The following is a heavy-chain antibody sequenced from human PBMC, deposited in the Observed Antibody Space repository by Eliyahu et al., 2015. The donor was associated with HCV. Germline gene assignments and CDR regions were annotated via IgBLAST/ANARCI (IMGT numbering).Heavy chain of an antibody. CDR1: GXPVSTYI. CDR3: ARGGYCSGGSCYEVY. V-gene: IGHV3-53*01. D-gene: IGHD2-15*01. CDR2: IYSGGXT. Sequence: EVQLVESGGGLIQPGGSLTLSCAXSGXPVSTYIRGWXRQAPGKGLXWVSVIYSGGXTYYADSVKGRFTISRDNSKNTLYLQMNSLRAEDTAVYYCARGGYCSGGSCYEVYWGQGTLVTVSS. J-gene: IGHJ4*02.